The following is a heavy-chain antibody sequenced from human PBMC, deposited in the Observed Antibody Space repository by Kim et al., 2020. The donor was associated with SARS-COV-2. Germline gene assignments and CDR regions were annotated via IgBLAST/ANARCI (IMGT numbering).Heavy chain of an antibody. Sequence: TNYAQKLQSRVTMTTDTSTSTAYMELRSLRSADTAVYYCARNWNYRELFDYWGQGTLVTVSS. CDR2: T. J-gene: IGHJ4*02. V-gene: IGHV1-18*01. D-gene: IGHD1-7*01. CDR3: ARNWNYRELFDY.